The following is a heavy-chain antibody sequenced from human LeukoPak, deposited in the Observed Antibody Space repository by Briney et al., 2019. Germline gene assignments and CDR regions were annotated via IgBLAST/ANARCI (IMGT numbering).Heavy chain of an antibody. D-gene: IGHD2-2*01. V-gene: IGHV3-11*04. J-gene: IGHJ4*02. CDR2: IRSSGSTI. CDR1: GFTFSDYY. Sequence: GGSLRLSCAASGFTFSDYYMSWIRQAPGKGVEWVSYIRSSGSTIYYADSVRGGFTISRDNAQNSLYLQMTSLRAEDTAVYYCARVDCSSTSCYEFDYWGQGTLVTVSS. CDR3: ARVDCSSTSCYEFDY.